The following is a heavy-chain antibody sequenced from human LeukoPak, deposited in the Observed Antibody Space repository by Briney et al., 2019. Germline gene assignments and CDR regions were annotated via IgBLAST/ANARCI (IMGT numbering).Heavy chain of an antibody. CDR2: ISSSDNTI. Sequence: PGGSLRLSCAASGFTFSNAWMSWVRQAPGKGLEWVSSISSSDNTIYYTDSVKGRFAISRDNAKNSLYLQMKSLRAEDTAVYYCARGFYTYDQWGQGTLVTVSS. D-gene: IGHD5-24*01. V-gene: IGHV3-11*04. CDR3: ARGFYTYDQ. CDR1: GFTFSNAW. J-gene: IGHJ5*02.